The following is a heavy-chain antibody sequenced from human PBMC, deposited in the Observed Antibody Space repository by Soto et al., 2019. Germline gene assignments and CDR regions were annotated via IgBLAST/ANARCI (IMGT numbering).Heavy chain of an antibody. CDR2: IYYSGST. J-gene: IGHJ4*02. D-gene: IGHD3-10*01. Sequence: PSETLSLTCTVSGGSISSYYWSWIRQPPGKGLEWIGYIYYSGSTNYNPSLKSRVTISVDTSKNQFSLKLSSVTAADTAVYYCASFPVWFGESLRGQGTLVTVSS. CDR3: ASFPVWFGESL. CDR1: GGSISSYY. V-gene: IGHV4-59*08.